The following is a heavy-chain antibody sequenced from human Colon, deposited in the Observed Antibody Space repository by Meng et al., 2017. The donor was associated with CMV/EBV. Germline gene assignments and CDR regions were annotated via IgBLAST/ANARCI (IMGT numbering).Heavy chain of an antibody. CDR3: ARDMGFLGGTFDY. V-gene: IGHV3-21*01. CDR1: GFTFGSYT. D-gene: IGHD1-26*01. Sequence: GESLKISCATSGFTFGSYTMHWVRQAPGKGLEWLSSISTSGTNIYYGDSVKGRFTVSRDDARDSLYLQLNSLRADDTALYYCARDMGFLGGTFDYWGQGTLVTVSS. J-gene: IGHJ4*02. CDR2: ISTSGTNI.